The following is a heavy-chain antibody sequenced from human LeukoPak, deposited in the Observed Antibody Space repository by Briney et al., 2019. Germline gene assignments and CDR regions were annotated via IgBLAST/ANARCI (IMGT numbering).Heavy chain of an antibody. CDR1: GFTFSSYG. Sequence: GGSLRLSCAASGFTFSSYGMHWVRQAPGKGLEWVAVISYDGSNKYYADSVKGRFTISRDNSKNTLYLQMNSLRAEDTAVYYCAASGTYYDILTGLDYWGQGTLVTVSS. CDR3: AASGTYYDILTGLDY. CDR2: ISYDGSNK. V-gene: IGHV3-30*03. J-gene: IGHJ4*02. D-gene: IGHD3-9*01.